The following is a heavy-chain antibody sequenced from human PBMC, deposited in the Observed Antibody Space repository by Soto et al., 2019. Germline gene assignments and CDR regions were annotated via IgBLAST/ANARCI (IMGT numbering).Heavy chain of an antibody. Sequence: QAHLAQSGAEVKKPGSSVTVSCKASGGTFNSYGISWVRQAPGQGLDWMGVIIPLYGTVNYAQKFQGRVLITEDKSTSTAYMDLNSLRSDDTAVYYCARVRVIRGVIPSHFGLWGQGTQVTVSS. J-gene: IGHJ4*02. CDR3: ARVRVIRGVIPSHFGL. D-gene: IGHD3-10*01. CDR2: IIPLYGTV. V-gene: IGHV1-69*06. CDR1: GGTFNSYG.